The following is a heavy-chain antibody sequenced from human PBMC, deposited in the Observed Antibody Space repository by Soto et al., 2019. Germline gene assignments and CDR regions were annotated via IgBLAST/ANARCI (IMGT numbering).Heavy chain of an antibody. J-gene: IGHJ5*02. CDR2: INHSGST. V-gene: IGHV4-34*01. CDR3: ARLGEVILYSNGFDP. D-gene: IGHD3-3*01. CDR1: GGSFSGYN. Sequence: SETLSLTCAVYGGSFSGYNWRWIRQPPGKGLEWFGEINHSGSTNYNPSLKSRVTISVDTSKNQFSLKLSSVTAADTAVYYCARLGEVILYSNGFDPWGQGTLVT.